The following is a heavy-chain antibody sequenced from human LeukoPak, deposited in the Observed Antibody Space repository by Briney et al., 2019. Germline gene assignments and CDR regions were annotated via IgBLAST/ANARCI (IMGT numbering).Heavy chain of an antibody. D-gene: IGHD3-22*01. CDR3: ARVHYFDSSGYYSSTYYYYMDV. CDR2: ISYSGST. J-gene: IGHJ6*03. CDR1: GGSISSYY. V-gene: IGHV4-59*01. Sequence: SETLSLTCTVSGGSISSYYWSWIRQPPGKGLEWIGYISYSGSTKDNPSLKSRVTISIDTSKNQFSLKLSSVTAADTAVYYCARVHYFDSSGYYSSTYYYYMDVWGKGTTVTVSS.